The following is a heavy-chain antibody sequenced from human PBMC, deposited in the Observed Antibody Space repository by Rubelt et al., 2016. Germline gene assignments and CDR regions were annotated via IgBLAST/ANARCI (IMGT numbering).Heavy chain of an antibody. Sequence: QLHLQESGPGLVKPSETLSLTCIVSGGSISSNSHYWGWVRQSPGKGLEWIGSVHYTGSAYYSPSLESRVTISVDTSKNHFSLTLISMTAADTAKYYCVRAGSPESAVVPAAPFDPWGQGTLVTVSS. D-gene: IGHD2-2*01. CDR3: VRAGSPESAVVPAAPFDP. J-gene: IGHJ5*02. CDR2: VHYTGSA. CDR1: GGSISSNSHY. V-gene: IGHV4-39*02.